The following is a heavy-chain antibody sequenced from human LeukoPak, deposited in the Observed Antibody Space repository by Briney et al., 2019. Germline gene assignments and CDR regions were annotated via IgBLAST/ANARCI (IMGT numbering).Heavy chain of an antibody. CDR1: GGTFSTYS. CDR3: ARDGEMAAIYFDY. J-gene: IGHJ4*02. V-gene: IGHV1-69*17. Sequence: ASVKVSCKASGGTFSTYSISWVRQAPGQGLEWMGGIIPIVGIANYAQKFGGRVTITADKATNTAYMALSSLRSEDTAVYYCARDGEMAAIYFDYWGQGTLVTVSS. D-gene: IGHD5-24*01. CDR2: IIPIVGIA.